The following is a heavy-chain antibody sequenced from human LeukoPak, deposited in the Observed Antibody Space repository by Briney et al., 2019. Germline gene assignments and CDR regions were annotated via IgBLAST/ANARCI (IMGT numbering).Heavy chain of an antibody. Sequence: ASVKVSCKASGGTFSSYAISWVRQAPGQGLEWMGIINPSGGSTSYAQKFQGRVTMTRDTSTSTVYMELSRLRSDDTAVYYCASPRGDILTDYYPYWGQGTLVTVSS. D-gene: IGHD3-9*01. V-gene: IGHV1-46*01. CDR1: GGTFSSYA. CDR2: INPSGGST. J-gene: IGHJ4*02. CDR3: ASPRGDILTDYYPY.